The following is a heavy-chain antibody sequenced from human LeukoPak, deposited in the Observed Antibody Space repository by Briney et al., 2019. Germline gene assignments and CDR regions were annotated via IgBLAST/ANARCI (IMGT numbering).Heavy chain of an antibody. CDR1: GGTFSSYA. Sequence: GASVKVSCKASGGTFSSYAISWVRQAPGQGLEWMGGIIPIFGTANYAQKFQGRVTITTDESTSTAYMELSSLRSEDTAVYCAAGGIYSLLDYWGQGTLVTVSS. D-gene: IGHD1-26*01. CDR3: AGGIYSLLDY. V-gene: IGHV1-69*05. CDR2: IIPIFGTA. J-gene: IGHJ4*02.